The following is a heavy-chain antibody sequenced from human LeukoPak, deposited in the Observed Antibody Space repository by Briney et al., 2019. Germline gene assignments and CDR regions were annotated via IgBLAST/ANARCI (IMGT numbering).Heavy chain of an antibody. CDR1: GFTFTTYW. CDR3: AKVAKYYYGSETYYFFEH. J-gene: IGHJ4*02. V-gene: IGHV3-7*01. CDR2: INQDGTEK. Sequence: GGPLRLSCAASGFTFTTYWMSWVRQAPGKGLEWVANINQDGTEKYYVDSVKGRFTISRDNAKNSLDLQMNSLRVEDTAVYYCAKVAKYYYGSETYYFFEHWGQGTPVTVSS. D-gene: IGHD3-10*01.